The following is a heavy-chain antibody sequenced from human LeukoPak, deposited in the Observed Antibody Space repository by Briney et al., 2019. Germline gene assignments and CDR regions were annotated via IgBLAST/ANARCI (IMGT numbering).Heavy chain of an antibody. D-gene: IGHD3-9*01. Sequence: SETLSLTCTVSGGSISSGDYYWSWIRQPPGKGLEWIVYIYYSGSTYYNPSRKSRVTISVDTSKNQFSLKLSSVTAADQAVYYCARDWHVYYDILPGYYHNYGMDVWGQGTTVTVSS. CDR1: GGSISSGDYY. V-gene: IGHV4-30-4*02. CDR3: ARDWHVYYDILPGYYHNYGMDV. CDR2: IYYSGST. J-gene: IGHJ6*02.